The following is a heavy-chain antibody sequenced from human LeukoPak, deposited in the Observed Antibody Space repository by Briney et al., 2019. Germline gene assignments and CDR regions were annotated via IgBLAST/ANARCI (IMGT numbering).Heavy chain of an antibody. J-gene: IGHJ5*02. Sequence: SETLSLTCTVSGGSISSSSYYWSWIRQPAEKGLEWIGRIYTSGSTNYNPSLKSRVTISVDTSKNQFSLKLSSVTAADTAVYYFARDSQADLWGSYRDGTTAEPWGHGPLV. CDR1: GGSISSSSYY. D-gene: IGHD3-16*02. CDR3: ARDSQADLWGSYRDGTTAEP. CDR2: IYTSGST. V-gene: IGHV4-61*02.